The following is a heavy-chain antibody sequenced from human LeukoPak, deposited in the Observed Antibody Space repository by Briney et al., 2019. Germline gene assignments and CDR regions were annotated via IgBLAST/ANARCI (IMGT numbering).Heavy chain of an antibody. V-gene: IGHV4-59*01. CDR3: ASDDGVAVFDP. Sequence: SETLSLTCTVSGGSISSYYWSWIRQPPGKGLEWIGYIYYSGSTNYNPSLKSRVTISVDTSKNQFSLKLSSVTAADTAVYYCASDDGVAVFDPWGQGTLVTVSS. J-gene: IGHJ5*02. D-gene: IGHD2-8*01. CDR1: GGSISSYY. CDR2: IYYSGST.